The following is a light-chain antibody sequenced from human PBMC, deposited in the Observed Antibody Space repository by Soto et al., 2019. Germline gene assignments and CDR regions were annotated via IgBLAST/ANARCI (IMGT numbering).Light chain of an antibody. CDR3: CCLYSGTATPYI. Sequence: GLTRPASASVSPGQSVTISCTGTSSDVGGYNYVSWYQQEPGKAPKLMIYEVTKRPSGVPDRFSGSKSGNTASLTVSGLQAGDEGDYYYCCLYSGTATPYIYRPATQVT. CDR2: EVT. V-gene: IGLV2-8*01. CDR1: SSDVGGYNY. J-gene: IGLJ1*01.